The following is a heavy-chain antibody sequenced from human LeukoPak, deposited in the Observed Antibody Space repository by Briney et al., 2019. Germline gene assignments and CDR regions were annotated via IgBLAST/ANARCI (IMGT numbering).Heavy chain of an antibody. CDR1: GFTFSSYS. D-gene: IGHD3-16*02. V-gene: IGHV3-21*01. CDR3: ARDRSLRLGELSFSFDY. Sequence: PGGSLRLPCAASGFTFSSYSMNWVRQAPGKGLEWVSSISSSSSYIYYADSVKGRFTISRDNAKNSLYLQMNSLRAEDTAVYYCARDRSLRLGELSFSFDYWGQGTLVTVSS. CDR2: ISSSSSYI. J-gene: IGHJ4*02.